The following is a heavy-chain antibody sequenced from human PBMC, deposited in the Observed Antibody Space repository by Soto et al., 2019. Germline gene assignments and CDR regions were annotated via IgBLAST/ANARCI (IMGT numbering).Heavy chain of an antibody. D-gene: IGHD2-8*01. CDR3: ARHNHRWYYFDY. J-gene: IGHJ4*02. CDR1: GGSISSSSYY. V-gene: IGHV4-39*01. Sequence: SETLSLTCTVSGGSISSSSYYWGWIRQPPGKGLEWIGSIYYSGSTYYNPSLKSRVTISVDTSKNQFSLKLSSVTAADTAVYYCARHNHRWYYFDYWGQGTLVTVS. CDR2: IYYSGST.